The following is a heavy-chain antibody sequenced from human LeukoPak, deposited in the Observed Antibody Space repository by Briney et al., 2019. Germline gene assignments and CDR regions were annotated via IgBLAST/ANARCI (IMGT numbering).Heavy chain of an antibody. D-gene: IGHD6-13*01. Sequence: PGGSLRLSCAASGFTFSSYAMSWVRQAPGKGLEWVSAISGSGGSTYYADSVKGRFTISRDNSKNTLYLQMNSLRAEDTAVYYCARGFSSSWYNWFDPWGQGTLVTVSS. V-gene: IGHV3-23*01. J-gene: IGHJ5*02. CDR1: GFTFSSYA. CDR2: ISGSGGST. CDR3: ARGFSSSWYNWFDP.